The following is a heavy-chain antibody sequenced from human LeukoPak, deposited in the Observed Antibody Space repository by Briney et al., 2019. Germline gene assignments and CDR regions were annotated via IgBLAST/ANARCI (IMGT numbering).Heavy chain of an antibody. J-gene: IGHJ3*02. D-gene: IGHD3-22*01. CDR1: GGSISSYY. V-gene: IGHV4-59*01. Sequence: SETLSLTCTVSGGSISSYYWSWIRQPPGKGLEWIGYIYYSGSTNYNPSLKSRVTISVDTSKNQFSLKLSSVTAADTAVYYCARDRDSSGYYGSYAFDIWGLGTMVTVSS. CDR2: IYYSGST. CDR3: ARDRDSSGYYGSYAFDI.